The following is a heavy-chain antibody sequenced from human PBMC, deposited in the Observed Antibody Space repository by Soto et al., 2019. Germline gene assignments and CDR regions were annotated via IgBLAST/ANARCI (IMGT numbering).Heavy chain of an antibody. CDR1: GGAFTNDI. Sequence: QVQLVQSRAEVKKPGSSVKVSCKASGGAFTNDIITWVRQAPGQGLEWMGRIIPLLDITNYAQKFQGRVTITADKSTSTAYMELNSLISEDTAVYYCARDSPIGSTFSGYDAIDYWGQGTLVTVSS. CDR2: IIPLLDIT. J-gene: IGHJ4*02. CDR3: ARDSPIGSTFSGYDAIDY. D-gene: IGHD5-12*01. V-gene: IGHV1-69*08.